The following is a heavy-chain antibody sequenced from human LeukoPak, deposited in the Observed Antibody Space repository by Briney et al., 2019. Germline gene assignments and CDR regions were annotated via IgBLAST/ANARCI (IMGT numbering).Heavy chain of an antibody. CDR3: ARVGTMVRGVIMVPPYYFDY. CDR2: INPTNGGT. V-gene: IGHV1-2*02. D-gene: IGHD3-10*01. J-gene: IGHJ4*02. Sequence: ASVRVSCKSSGYTFTDYYIHWVRQAPGQGLEWIGWINPTNGGTNYVQKFQGRVTMTRDTSISTAYMGLSRLRSDDTAVYYCARVGTMVRGVIMVPPYYFDYWGQGTLVTVSS. CDR1: GYTFTDYY.